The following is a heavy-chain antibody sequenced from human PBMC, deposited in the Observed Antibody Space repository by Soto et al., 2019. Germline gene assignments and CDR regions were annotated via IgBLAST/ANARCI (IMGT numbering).Heavy chain of an antibody. CDR3: ARSPRRDEYNFYFDY. CDR1: GFTFSSYA. V-gene: IGHV3-23*01. D-gene: IGHD1-20*01. Sequence: GGSLRLSCAASGFTFSSYAMSWVRQAPGKGPEWVSGISGSGSNTYYADSVKGRFTLSRDNSKNTLYLQMNSLRDEDTAVYYCARSPRRDEYNFYFDYWGQGTLVTVSS. J-gene: IGHJ4*02. CDR2: ISGSGSNT.